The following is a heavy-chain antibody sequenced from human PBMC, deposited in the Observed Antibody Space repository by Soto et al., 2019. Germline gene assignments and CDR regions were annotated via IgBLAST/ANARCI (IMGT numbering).Heavy chain of an antibody. CDR1: GFTFTSYA. D-gene: IGHD3-3*01. CDR3: ARDPSSYYDFWRSGGMDV. V-gene: IGHV3-30-3*01. J-gene: IGHJ6*02. CDR2: ISYDGSKISYDATNK. Sequence: QVQLVESGGGVVQPGRSLRLSCAASGFTFTSYAMHWVRQAPGKGLEWVALISYDGSKISYDATNKYYADSVKGRFTISRDNSKSTLYLQMNSLRAEDTAVYFCARDPSSYYDFWRSGGMDVWGQGTTVTVSS.